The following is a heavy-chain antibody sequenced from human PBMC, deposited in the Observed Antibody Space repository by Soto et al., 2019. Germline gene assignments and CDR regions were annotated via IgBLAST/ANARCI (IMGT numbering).Heavy chain of an antibody. D-gene: IGHD3-3*01. J-gene: IGHJ4*02. CDR1: GFTFSNAW. V-gene: IGHV3-15*07. CDR3: TTVIAPRRPTYYDFWSGYQGNFDY. CDR2: IKSKTDGGTT. Sequence: GGSLRLSCAASGFTFSNAWMNWVRQAPGKGLEWVSRIKSKTDGGTTDYAAPVKGRFTISRDDSKNTLYLQMNSLKTEDTAVYYCTTVIAPRRPTYYDFWSGYQGNFDYWGQGTLVTVSS.